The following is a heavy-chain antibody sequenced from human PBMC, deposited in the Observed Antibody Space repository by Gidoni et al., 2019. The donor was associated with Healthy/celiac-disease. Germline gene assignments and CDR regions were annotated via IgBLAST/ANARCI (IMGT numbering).Heavy chain of an antibody. CDR2: IILIFGTA. CDR3: ARGDYVDTAIVTWVY. V-gene: IGHV1-69*06. Sequence: QVQLVQYAAEVRKPGCSVKVSCKSAEGHFSGYAISWVREAPGQGLEWMGGIILIFGTANYAQKVQGRVTITSDKSTSTAYMVLSSLRSEDTAVYYCARGDYVDTAIVTWVYWGQGTLVTVSS. J-gene: IGHJ4*02. D-gene: IGHD5-18*01. CDR1: EGHFSGYA.